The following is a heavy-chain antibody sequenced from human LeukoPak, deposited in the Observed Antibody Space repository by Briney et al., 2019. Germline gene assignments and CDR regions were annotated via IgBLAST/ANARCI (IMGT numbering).Heavy chain of an antibody. J-gene: IGHJ5*02. CDR1: GGSFSGYY. CDR2: INHSGST. CDR3: ARVGGMRPAAAKVLRANWFDP. Sequence: TSETLSLTSAVYGGSFSGYYWSWIRQPPGKGLEWIGEINHSGSTNSNPSLKSRVTISVDTSKNQFSLKLSSVTAADTAVYYCARVGGMRPAAAKVLRANWFDPWGQGTLVTVSS. V-gene: IGHV4-34*01. D-gene: IGHD6-13*01.